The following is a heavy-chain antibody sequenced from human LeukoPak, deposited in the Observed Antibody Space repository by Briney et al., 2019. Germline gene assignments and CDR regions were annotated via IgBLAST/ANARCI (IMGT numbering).Heavy chain of an antibody. CDR1: GFTFSSYG. Sequence: GGSLRLSCAASGFTFSSYGMHWVRQAPGKGPEWVAVIWYDGSNKYYADSVKGRFTISRDNSKNTLYLQMNSLRAEDTAVYYCARGPGSGSYSGYLNYWGQGTLVTVSS. J-gene: IGHJ4*02. CDR2: IWYDGSNK. CDR3: ARGPGSGSYSGYLNY. V-gene: IGHV3-33*01. D-gene: IGHD1-26*01.